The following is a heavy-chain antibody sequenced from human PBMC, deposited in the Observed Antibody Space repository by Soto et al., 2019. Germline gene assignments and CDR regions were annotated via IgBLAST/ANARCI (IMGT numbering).Heavy chain of an antibody. V-gene: IGHV4-30-4*01. CDR3: ARGGGITFGGVIADAFDI. CDR1: GGSISSGDYY. Sequence: SETLSLTCTVSGGSISSGDYYWSWIRQPPGKGLEWIGYIYYSGSTYYNPSLKSRVTISVDTSKNQFSLKLSSVTAADTAVYYCARGGGITFGGVIADAFDIWGQGTMVTVSS. J-gene: IGHJ3*02. CDR2: IYYSGST. D-gene: IGHD3-16*02.